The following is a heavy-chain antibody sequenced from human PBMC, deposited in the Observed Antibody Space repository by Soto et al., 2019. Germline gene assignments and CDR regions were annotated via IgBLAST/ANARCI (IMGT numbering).Heavy chain of an antibody. CDR2: INHTGGT. CDR3: ATRITVFGLLIPPFDP. CDR1: VGSVNAYY. Sequence: PSEALSVTCVVYVGSVNAYYWNWLRHPPGKGLEWIGEINHTGGTHYNPSLKSRVTMSVDTSKNQFSLRLSSVTAADTAIYYCATRITVFGLLIPPFDPWGQGTKVTVSS. J-gene: IGHJ5*02. D-gene: IGHD3-3*01. V-gene: IGHV4-34*01.